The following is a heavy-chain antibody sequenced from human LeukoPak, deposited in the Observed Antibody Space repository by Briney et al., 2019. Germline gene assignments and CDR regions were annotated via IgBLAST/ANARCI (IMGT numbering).Heavy chain of an antibody. CDR3: ASRAGKPGNTPWCFDY. Sequence: GSLRLSCAASGFTFSNYLMTWVRQAPGKGPEWVANIKQDGSERNYVDSVKDRFTIARDNTKNSLYLQMTSLRGEDTAVYYCASRAGKPGNTPWCFDYWGQGALVTVSS. CDR2: IKQDGSER. J-gene: IGHJ4*02. V-gene: IGHV3-7*01. CDR1: GFTFSNYL. D-gene: IGHD1-7*01.